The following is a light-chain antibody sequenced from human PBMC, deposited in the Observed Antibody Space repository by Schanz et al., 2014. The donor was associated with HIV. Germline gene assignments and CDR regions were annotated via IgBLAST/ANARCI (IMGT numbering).Light chain of an antibody. CDR3: QQYNNWPLLT. V-gene: IGKV3-15*01. Sequence: EIVLTQSPGSLSLSPGGRATLSCRASQTVSNGYLAWFQQKPGQAPRLLIYGASTRATVIPARFSGSGSGTEFTLTISSLQSEDFAVYYCQQYNNWPLLTFGGGTKVEIK. CDR2: GAS. CDR1: QTVSNGY. J-gene: IGKJ4*01.